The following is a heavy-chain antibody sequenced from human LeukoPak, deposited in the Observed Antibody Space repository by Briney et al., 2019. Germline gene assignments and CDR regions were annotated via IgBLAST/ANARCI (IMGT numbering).Heavy chain of an antibody. D-gene: IGHD3-22*01. Sequence: GGSLRLSCAASGFTFDDYAMHWVRQAPGKGLEWVSGISWNSGSIGYADSVKGRFTISRDNAKNSLYLRMNSLRAEDTALYYCAKDGRDYYDSSGTFDYWGQGTLVTISS. J-gene: IGHJ4*02. CDR1: GFTFDDYA. CDR2: ISWNSGSI. CDR3: AKDGRDYYDSSGTFDY. V-gene: IGHV3-9*01.